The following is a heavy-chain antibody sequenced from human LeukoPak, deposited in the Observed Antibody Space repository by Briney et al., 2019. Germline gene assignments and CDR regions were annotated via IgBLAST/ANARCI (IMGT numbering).Heavy chain of an antibody. J-gene: IGHJ6*02. V-gene: IGHV3-74*01. Sequence: PGGSLRLSCAASGFTFSSYWMHWVRQAPGKGLGWVSRISSDGSSTTYADSVKGRFTISRDNAKNTLYLQMNSLRAEDTAVYYCARGWLYGMDVWGQGTTVTVSS. CDR3: ARGWLYGMDV. CDR2: ISSDGSST. CDR1: GFTFSSYW. D-gene: IGHD5-24*01.